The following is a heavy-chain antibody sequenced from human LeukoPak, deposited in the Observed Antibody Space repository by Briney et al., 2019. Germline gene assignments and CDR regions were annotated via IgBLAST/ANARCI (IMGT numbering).Heavy chain of an antibody. CDR2: ISYDGSNK. J-gene: IGHJ6*02. D-gene: IGHD3-10*01. Sequence: PGRSLRLSCAASGFTFSSYAMHWVRQAPGKGLEWVAVISYDGSNKYYADSVKGRFTISRDNSKNTLYLQMNSLRAEDTAVYYCARDFALGYGSGFCYGLDVWGQGTTVTVSS. CDR1: GFTFSSYA. V-gene: IGHV3-30*04. CDR3: ARDFALGYGSGFCYGLDV.